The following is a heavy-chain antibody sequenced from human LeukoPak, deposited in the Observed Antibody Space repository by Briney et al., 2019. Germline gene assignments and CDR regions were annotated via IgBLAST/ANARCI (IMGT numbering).Heavy chain of an antibody. J-gene: IGHJ6*03. V-gene: IGHV3-64*02. CDR1: GFPFSSYT. D-gene: IGHD3-10*01. CDR2: ITSNGGSR. Sequence: GGSLRLSCAASGFPFSSYTIQWVRQAPGKGLEYVSAITSNGGSRHYADSVKGRFTISRDNSKNTLYLQMGSLRAEDMAVYYCARVKAGPTISDYYYYYMDVWGKGTTVTVSS. CDR3: ARVKAGPTISDYYYYYMDV.